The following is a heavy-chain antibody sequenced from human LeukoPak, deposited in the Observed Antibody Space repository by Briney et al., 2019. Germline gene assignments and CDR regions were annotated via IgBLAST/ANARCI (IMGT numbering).Heavy chain of an antibody. CDR1: GFTFSSYT. V-gene: IGHV3-30-3*01. CDR2: ISYDGSNK. J-gene: IGHJ6*02. D-gene: IGHD3-10*01. Sequence: PGGSLRLSCAASGFTFSSYTIHWVRQAPGKGLEWVTIISYDGSNKYYADSVKGRFTISRDNSKNTLYLQMNSLRAEDTAVYYCARVDHMVRGVWAVYYYYGMDVWGQGTTVTVSS. CDR3: ARVDHMVRGVWAVYYYYGMDV.